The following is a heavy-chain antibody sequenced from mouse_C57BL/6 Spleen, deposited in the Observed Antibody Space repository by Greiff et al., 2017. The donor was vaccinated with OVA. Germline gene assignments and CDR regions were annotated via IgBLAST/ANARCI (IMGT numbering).Heavy chain of an antibody. V-gene: IGHV1-7*01. Sequence: QVQLQQSGAELAKPGASVKLSCKASGYTFTSYWMHWVKQRPGQGLEWIGYIIPSSGYTKSNQTFKDKAPLTANKSSSTANMQRGSLTCEDSADEYCAAIYDGFAYWGQGTLVTVSA. CDR3: AAIYDGFAY. D-gene: IGHD2-3*01. CDR2: IIPSSGYT. CDR1: GYTFTSYW. J-gene: IGHJ3*01.